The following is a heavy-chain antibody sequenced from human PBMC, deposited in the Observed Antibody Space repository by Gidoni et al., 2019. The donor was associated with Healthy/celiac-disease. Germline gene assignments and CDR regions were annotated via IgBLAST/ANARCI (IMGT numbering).Heavy chain of an antibody. J-gene: IGHJ4*02. CDR1: GAHFRNYA. Sequence: QVQLVQTGSEVKKPGSSVKVSCKASGAHFRNYATSWGRQATGQGLEWMGRLIPILGIANYAQKFQGRFTITADKSTSTAYMELSSLRSEDTAVYYCARGGGIALDTPPPRDWGQGTLVTVSS. CDR2: LIPILGIA. V-gene: IGHV1-69*09. CDR3: ARGGGIALDTPPPRD. D-gene: IGHD2-21*01.